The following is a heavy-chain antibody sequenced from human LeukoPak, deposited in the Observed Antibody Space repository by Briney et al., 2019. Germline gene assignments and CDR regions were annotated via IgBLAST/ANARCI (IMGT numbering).Heavy chain of an antibody. CDR2: IGGSGVRT. CDR3: AIKAKGDY. Sequence: ETLSLTCTVSGYSITSGFNWGWIRQPPGKGLEWVSGIGGSGVRTYYADSVKGRFTISRDNSKNTLYLQMNSLRAEDTAVYYCAIKAKGDYWGQGTLVTVSS. CDR1: GYSITSGF. J-gene: IGHJ4*02. D-gene: IGHD3-10*01. V-gene: IGHV3-23*01.